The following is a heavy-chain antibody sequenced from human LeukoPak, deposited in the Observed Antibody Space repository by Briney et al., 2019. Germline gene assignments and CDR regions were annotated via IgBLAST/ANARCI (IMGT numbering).Heavy chain of an antibody. D-gene: IGHD1-26*01. Sequence: PSETLSLTCTVSVGSISSYYWSWIRQPPGKGLEWIGYIYYSGSTNYNPSLKSRVTISVDTSKNQFSLKLSSVTAADTAVYYCARDWANWWELLNLRYYYGMDVWGQGTTVTVSS. J-gene: IGHJ6*02. CDR2: IYYSGST. V-gene: IGHV4-59*01. CDR3: ARDWANWWELLNLRYYYGMDV. CDR1: VGSISSYY.